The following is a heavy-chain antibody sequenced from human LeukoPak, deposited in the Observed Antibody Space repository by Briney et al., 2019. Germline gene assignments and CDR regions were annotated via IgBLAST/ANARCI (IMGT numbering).Heavy chain of an antibody. V-gene: IGHV1-8*01. D-gene: IGHD6-19*01. J-gene: IGHJ4*02. CDR3: AREQWLYSSDDFDY. CDR2: INPNSGNT. Sequence: ASVKVSCKASGYTFTSYDINWVRQATGQGFEWMGWINPNSGNTGYAQKFQGRVTMTRNTSISTAYMELSSLRSEDTAVYYCAREQWLYSSDDFDYWGQGTLVTVSS. CDR1: GYTFTSYD.